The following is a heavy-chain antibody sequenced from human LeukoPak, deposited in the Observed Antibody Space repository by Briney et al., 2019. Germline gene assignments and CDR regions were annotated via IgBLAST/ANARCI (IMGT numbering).Heavy chain of an antibody. CDR2: MNPNSGNT. J-gene: IGHJ6*03. Sequence: ASVKDSCKASGYTFTSYDINWVRQATGQGLEWMGWMNPNSGNTGYAQKFQGRVTMTRNTSISTAYMELSSLRSEDTAVYYCARGHREQQLMITYYYYYMDVWGKGTTVTVSS. D-gene: IGHD6-13*01. CDR3: ARGHREQQLMITYYYYYMDV. CDR1: GYTFTSYD. V-gene: IGHV1-8*01.